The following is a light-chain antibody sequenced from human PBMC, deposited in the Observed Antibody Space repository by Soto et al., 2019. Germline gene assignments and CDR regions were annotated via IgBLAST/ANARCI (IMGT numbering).Light chain of an antibody. CDR1: QSVSSNY. CDR2: GAS. Sequence: EIVLTQSPGTLSLSPGERATLSCRASQSVSSNYLAWYQQKPGQAPRPLIYGASSRATGIPDRFSGSGAGTDFTHTISRLYCEDFAVDYCQQYGSSPCTFGQGTEVEIK. CDR3: QQYGSSPCT. V-gene: IGKV3-20*01. J-gene: IGKJ1*01.